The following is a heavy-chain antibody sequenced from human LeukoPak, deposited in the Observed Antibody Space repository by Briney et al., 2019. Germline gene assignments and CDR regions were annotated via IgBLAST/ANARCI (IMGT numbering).Heavy chain of an antibody. CDR3: ARAIRWSYFDY. J-gene: IGHJ4*02. D-gene: IGHD3-10*01. Sequence: PGGPLRLSCAASGFTFSSYSMNWVRQAPGKGLEWVSSISTSSSYIYYADSVKGRFTISRDNAKNSLYVQMDSLRAEDTAVYYCARAIRWSYFDYWGQGTLVTVSS. CDR1: GFTFSSYS. V-gene: IGHV3-21*01. CDR2: ISTSSSYI.